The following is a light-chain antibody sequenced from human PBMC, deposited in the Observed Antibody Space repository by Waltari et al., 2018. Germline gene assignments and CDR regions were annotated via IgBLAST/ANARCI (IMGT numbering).Light chain of an antibody. V-gene: IGKV3-15*01. CDR3: QQYNNWPPGT. Sequence: ETVVTQSPATLSVSPGDRVTLPCRTSQRIGSKLAWYQQKPGQSPRLLIYGASIRATGIPARFSGSGSETEFTLTISSLQSEDFAVYYCQQYNNWPPGTFGQGTKVEI. CDR2: GAS. CDR1: QRIGSK. J-gene: IGKJ1*01.